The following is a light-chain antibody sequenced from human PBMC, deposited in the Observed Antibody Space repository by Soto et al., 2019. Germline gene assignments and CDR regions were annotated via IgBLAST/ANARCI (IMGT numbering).Light chain of an antibody. V-gene: IGKV1-5*03. CDR1: QSVGSW. Sequence: DIQMTQSPSTLSSSVGDRVTLTCRASQSVGSWLAWYQKKPGQAPKLLIYNASSLESGVPARFSGSGSGTEFSLTISSLQPDDFAVYHCQQYGSSSPCTFGQGTKVEIK. CDR3: QQYGSSSPCT. J-gene: IGKJ1*01. CDR2: NAS.